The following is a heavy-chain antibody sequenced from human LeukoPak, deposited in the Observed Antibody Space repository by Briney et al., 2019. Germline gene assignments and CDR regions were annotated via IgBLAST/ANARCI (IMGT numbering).Heavy chain of an antibody. CDR1: GFTFSNYD. CDR2: ISGSGGST. D-gene: IGHD3-10*01. V-gene: IGHV3-23*01. Sequence: GGSLRLSCAASGFTFSNYDMNWVRQAPGKGLEWVSAISGSGGSTYYADSVKGRFTISRDNSKNTLYLQMNSLRAEDTAVYYCAKDKAGAGFGDAFDIWGQGTMVTVSS. CDR3: AKDKAGAGFGDAFDI. J-gene: IGHJ3*02.